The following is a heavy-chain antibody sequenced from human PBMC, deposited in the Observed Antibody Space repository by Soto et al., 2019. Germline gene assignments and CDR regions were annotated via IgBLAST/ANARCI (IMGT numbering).Heavy chain of an antibody. V-gene: IGHV3-74*01. J-gene: IGHJ6*02. D-gene: IGHD2-8*01. CDR3: ATLGYCTNGVCYDHFRGYYYGMDV. Sequence: GGSLRLSCAASGFTFSSYWMHWVRQAPGKGLVWVSRINSDGSSTSYADSVKGRFTISRDNAKNTLYLQMNSLRAEDTAVYYCATLGYCTNGVCYDHFRGYYYGMDVWGQGTTVTVSS. CDR2: INSDGSST. CDR1: GFTFSSYW.